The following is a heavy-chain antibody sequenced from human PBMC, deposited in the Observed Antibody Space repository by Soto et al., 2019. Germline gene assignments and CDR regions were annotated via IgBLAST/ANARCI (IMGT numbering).Heavy chain of an antibody. D-gene: IGHD2-8*01. Sequence: QVQLVESGGGVVQPGRSLRLSCAASGFTFSSYGMHWVRQAPGKGLEWVAVIWYDGSNKYYADSVKGRFTISRDNSKNPLYLQMNSRRAKDTAVYYCAREQNVLMGYASFDSWGQGTLVTVSS. CDR3: AREQNVLMGYASFDS. J-gene: IGHJ4*02. V-gene: IGHV3-33*01. CDR2: IWYDGSNK. CDR1: GFTFSSYG.